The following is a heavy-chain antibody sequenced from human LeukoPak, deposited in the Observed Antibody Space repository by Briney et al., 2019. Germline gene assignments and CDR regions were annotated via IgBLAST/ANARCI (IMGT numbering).Heavy chain of an antibody. J-gene: IGHJ4*02. D-gene: IGHD3-22*01. CDR2: IKSKTDGGTT. Sequence: GGSLRLSCAASGFTFSNAWMSWVRQAPGKGLEWVGRIKSKTDGGTTDYAAPVKGRFTISRDDSKNTLYLQMNSLETEDTAVYYCTKRAYDSSGYTFWGQGTLVTVSS. V-gene: IGHV3-15*01. CDR1: GFTFSNAW. CDR3: TKRAYDSSGYTF.